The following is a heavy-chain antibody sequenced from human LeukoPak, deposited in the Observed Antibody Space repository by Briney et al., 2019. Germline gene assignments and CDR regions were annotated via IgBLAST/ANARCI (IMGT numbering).Heavy chain of an antibody. CDR1: GFTFTNYA. V-gene: IGHV3-23*01. CDR3: AKGAEIDL. CDR2: VTGPGDTT. D-gene: IGHD3-16*01. Sequence: PGGSLRLSCATSGFTFTNYATNWVRQAPGKGLEWVSAVTGPGDTTYYADSVKGRFFMSREDSKTTVYPQMNSLRAEDTAIYYCAKGAEIDLWGQGTLVTVSS. J-gene: IGHJ5*02.